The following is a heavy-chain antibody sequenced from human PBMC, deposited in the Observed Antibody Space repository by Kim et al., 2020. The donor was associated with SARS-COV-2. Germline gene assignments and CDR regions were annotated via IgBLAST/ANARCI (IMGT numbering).Heavy chain of an antibody. V-gene: IGHV3-30*18. J-gene: IGHJ6*01. CDR3: AKRLGSGWTYYYYEMDV. CDR1: GFTFGSYG. CDR2: ISHHATKT. D-gene: IGHD3-16*01. Sequence: GGSLRLSCAASGFTFGSYGMYWVRQAPGKGLEWTAVISHHATKTYYADSVKGRFIVSRDNSKNTVSLQMNSLRPEDTAVYYCAKRLGSGWTYYYYEMDVWGQGSTVTVSA.